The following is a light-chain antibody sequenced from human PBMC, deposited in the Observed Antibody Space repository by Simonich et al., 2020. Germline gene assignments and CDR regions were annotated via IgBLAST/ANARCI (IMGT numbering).Light chain of an antibody. CDR2: EGS. V-gene: IGLV2-23*01. CDR1: SSDVGSYNL. CDR3: CSYAGSSTVV. J-gene: IGLJ2*01. Sequence: QSALTQPASVSGSPGQSITISCPGTSSDVGSYNLVSWYQQNPGKAPKLMIYEGSKRASGVSNRFSGSKSGNTAALTISGLQAEDEADYYCCSYAGSSTVVFGGGTKLTVL.